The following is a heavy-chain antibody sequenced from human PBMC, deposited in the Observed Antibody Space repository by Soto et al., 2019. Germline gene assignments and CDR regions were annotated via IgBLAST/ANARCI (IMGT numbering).Heavy chain of an antibody. CDR3: ARERGVGIGALYYNGMDV. D-gene: IGHD2-21*01. Sequence: EIQLVESGGGLVQPGGSLRLSCAASGFNFNIYSMNWVRQAPGKGLEWVSYISSSSTTTYHADAVKGRFTISRDNAKNSLYLQMNSLRDEDTAVYYCARERGVGIGALYYNGMDVWGQGTTVTVSS. CDR1: GFNFNIYS. CDR2: ISSSSTTT. J-gene: IGHJ6*02. V-gene: IGHV3-48*02.